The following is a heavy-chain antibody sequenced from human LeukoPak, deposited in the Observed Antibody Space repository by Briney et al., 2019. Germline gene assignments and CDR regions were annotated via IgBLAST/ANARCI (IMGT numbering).Heavy chain of an antibody. V-gene: IGHV4-59*01. J-gene: IGHJ4*02. CDR2: IYYSGTT. CDR3: ARGKETSKRRGYGY. Sequence: KASETLSLTCTVAVSSISSYYRSWIRQPPGKGLEWMGHIYYSGTTNYNPSVKSRVTISVDTSKNQFSLKLSSVTAADTAVYYCARGKETSKRRGYGYWGQGPRVTVSS. D-gene: IGHD5-18*01. CDR1: VSSISSYY.